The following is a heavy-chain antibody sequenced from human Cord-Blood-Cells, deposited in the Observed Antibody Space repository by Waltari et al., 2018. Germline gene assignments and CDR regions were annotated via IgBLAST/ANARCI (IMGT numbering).Heavy chain of an antibody. V-gene: IGHV4-34*01. Sequence: QVQLQQWGAGLLKPSETLSLTCAVYGGSFSGYYWSWIRQPPGKGLEWIGEINHSGSTNSKPSLKSRVTISVDTSKNQFSLKLSSVTAADTAVYYCARALRSSSSWYGWFDPRGQGTLVTVSS. CDR3: ARALRSSSSWYGWFDP. J-gene: IGHJ5*02. CDR1: GGSFSGYY. D-gene: IGHD6-13*01. CDR2: INHSGST.